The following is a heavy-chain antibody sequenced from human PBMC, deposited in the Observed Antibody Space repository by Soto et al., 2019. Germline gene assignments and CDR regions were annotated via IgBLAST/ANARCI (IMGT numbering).Heavy chain of an antibody. CDR1: GYRFTSYW. D-gene: IGHD4-17*01. CDR2: IYADDSDT. CDR3: VRRLGTVTAFDY. J-gene: IGHJ4*02. Sequence: RGESLKISCKGSGYRFTSYWIGWVRQMPGKGLEWMGIIYADDSDTRYSPPFQGQVTISVDKSINTAYLQWGSLKASDTAMYYCVRRLGTVTAFDYWGQGTLVTVSS. V-gene: IGHV5-51*01.